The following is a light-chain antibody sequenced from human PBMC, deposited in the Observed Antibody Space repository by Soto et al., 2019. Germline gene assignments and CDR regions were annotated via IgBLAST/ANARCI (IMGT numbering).Light chain of an antibody. Sequence: EIVLTQSPGTLSLSPGERATLSCRASQSVNTKYLAWYQQKPGQAPRLLISGVSSRATGIPDRFSGSGSGTDFILTISRAEPEDFAVYYCQQFGTSSLVTFGPGTKVDI. V-gene: IGKV3-20*01. J-gene: IGKJ3*01. CDR1: QSVNTKY. CDR3: QQFGTSSLVT. CDR2: GVS.